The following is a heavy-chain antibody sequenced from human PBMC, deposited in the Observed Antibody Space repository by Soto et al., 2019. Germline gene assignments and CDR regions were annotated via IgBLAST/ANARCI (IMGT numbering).Heavy chain of an antibody. CDR1: GFTFSSYA. J-gene: IGHJ3*02. CDR3: VKETVNYDFWSGYDDAFDI. V-gene: IGHV3-64D*08. Sequence: GGSLRLSCSASGFTFSSYAMHWVRQAPGKGLEYVSAISSNGGSTYYADSVKGRFTISRDNSKNTLYLQMSSLRAEDTAVYYCVKETVNYDFWSGYDDAFDIWGQGTMVTVS. CDR2: ISSNGGST. D-gene: IGHD3-3*01.